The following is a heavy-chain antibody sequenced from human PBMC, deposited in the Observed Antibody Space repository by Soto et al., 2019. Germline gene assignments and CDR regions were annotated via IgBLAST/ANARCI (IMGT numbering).Heavy chain of an antibody. Sequence: SETLSLTCTVSGGSISSYYWSWIRQPPGKGLEWIGYIYYSGSTNYNPSLKSRVTISVDTSKNQLPLKLSSVTAADTAVYYCARGGGYCSSTSCSSFYYYYGMDVWGQGTTVTVSS. V-gene: IGHV4-59*12. CDR1: GGSISSYY. CDR3: ARGGGYCSSTSCSSFYYYYGMDV. D-gene: IGHD2-2*01. J-gene: IGHJ6*02. CDR2: IYYSGST.